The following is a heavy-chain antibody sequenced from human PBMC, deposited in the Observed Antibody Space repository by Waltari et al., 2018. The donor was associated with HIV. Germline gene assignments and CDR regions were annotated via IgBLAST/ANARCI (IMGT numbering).Heavy chain of an antibody. V-gene: IGHV1-69*01. CDR2: IIPIFCTG. CDR1: GGTFSSYA. D-gene: IGHD1-26*01. CDR3: ARGGALGVVGATGGYFDY. J-gene: IGHJ4*02. Sequence: QVQLVQSGAEVKKPGSSVKVSCKASGGTFSSYAISWVRQAPGQGLEWMGGIIPIFCTGNYAQKFQGRVTITADESTSTAYRELSSLRSEDTAVYYCARGGALGVVGATGGYFDYWGQGTLVTVSS.